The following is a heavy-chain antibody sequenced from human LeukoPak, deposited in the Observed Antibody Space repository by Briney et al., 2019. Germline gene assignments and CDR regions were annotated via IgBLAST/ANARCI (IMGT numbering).Heavy chain of an antibody. CDR1: GGSISSSSYY. J-gene: IGHJ5*02. CDR3: ARDGSAGGGYRP. D-gene: IGHD3-10*01. Sequence: SETLSLTCTVSGGSISSSSYYWGWIRQPPGKGLEWIGSIYYSGSTYYNPSLKSRVTISVDTSKNQFSLKLSSVTAADTAVYYCARDGSAGGGYRPWGQGALVTVSS. CDR2: IYYSGST. V-gene: IGHV4-39*07.